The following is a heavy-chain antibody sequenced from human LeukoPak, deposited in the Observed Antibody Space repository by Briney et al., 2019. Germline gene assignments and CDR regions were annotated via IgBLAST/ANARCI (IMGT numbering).Heavy chain of an antibody. CDR1: GFTFSSYA. V-gene: IGHV3-23*01. J-gene: IGHJ4*02. Sequence: GGSLRLSCAASGFTFSSYAMSWVRQAPGKGLEWVSAISGSGGSTYYADSVKGRFTISRDNSKNTLYLQMNSLRAEDTAVYYCAKAPYSYGYGGNFDYWGQGTLVTVSS. D-gene: IGHD5-18*01. CDR3: AKAPYSYGYGGNFDY. CDR2: ISGSGGST.